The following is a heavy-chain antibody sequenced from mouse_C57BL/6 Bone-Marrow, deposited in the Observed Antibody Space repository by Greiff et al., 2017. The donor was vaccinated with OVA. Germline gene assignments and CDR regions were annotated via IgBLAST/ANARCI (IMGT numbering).Heavy chain of an antibody. CDR3: ARSYYYGPYSDY. CDR1: GYAFSSSW. D-gene: IGHD1-1*01. Sequence: VKLMESGPELVKPGASVKISCKASGYAFSSSWMNWVKQRPGKGLEWIGRIYPGDGDTNYNGKFKGKATLTADKSSSTAYMQLSSLTSEDSAVDFCARSYYYGPYSDYWGQGTTLTVSS. J-gene: IGHJ2*01. CDR2: IYPGDGDT. V-gene: IGHV1-82*01.